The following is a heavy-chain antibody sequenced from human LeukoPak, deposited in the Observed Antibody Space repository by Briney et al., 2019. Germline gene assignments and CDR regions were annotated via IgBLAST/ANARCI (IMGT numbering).Heavy chain of an antibody. Sequence: GGSLRLSCAASGFTVNSNYMSWDRQAPGKGLEWVANIKQDGSEKYYVDSVKGRFTISRDNVKKSLYVQMNSLRAEDTGVYYCARDEPVGATTGWGQGTLVTVSS. D-gene: IGHD1-26*01. CDR3: ARDEPVGATTG. CDR2: IKQDGSEK. J-gene: IGHJ4*02. CDR1: GFTVNSNY. V-gene: IGHV3-7*01.